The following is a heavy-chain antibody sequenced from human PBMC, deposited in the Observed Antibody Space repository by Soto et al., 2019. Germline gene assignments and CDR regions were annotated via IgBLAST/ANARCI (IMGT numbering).Heavy chain of an antibody. CDR3: ARESTGTTEEEYYGMDV. J-gene: IGHJ6*02. V-gene: IGHV1-69*13. CDR1: GGTFSSYA. Sequence: SVKVSCKASGGTFSSYAISWVRQAPGQGLEWMGGIIPIFGTANYAQKFQGRVTITADESTSTAYMELSSLRSEDTAVYYCARESTGTTEEEYYGMDVWGQGTTVTVSS. D-gene: IGHD1-1*01. CDR2: IIPIFGTA.